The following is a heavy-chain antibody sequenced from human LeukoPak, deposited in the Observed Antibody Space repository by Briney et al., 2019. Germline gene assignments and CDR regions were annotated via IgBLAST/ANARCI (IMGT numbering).Heavy chain of an antibody. CDR3: ARETEYYDFWSGYYL. D-gene: IGHD3-3*01. J-gene: IGHJ4*02. CDR1: GFSFSNYW. Sequence: PGGSLRLSCAASGFSFSNYWMSWVRQAPGKGLEWVANIKQDGSEIYYVDSVKGRFTISRDNAKNSLYLQMNSLRAEDTAVYYCARETEYYDFWSGYYLWGQGTLVTVSS. V-gene: IGHV3-7*03. CDR2: IKQDGSEI.